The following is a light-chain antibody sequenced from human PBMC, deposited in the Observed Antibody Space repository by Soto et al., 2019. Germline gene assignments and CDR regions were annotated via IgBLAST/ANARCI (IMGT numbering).Light chain of an antibody. CDR3: AAWDDSLSGPV. Sequence: QSVLTQPPSASGTPGQRVTISCSGSSSNIGNNYGYWYQQLPGTAPKLLIYRNNQRPSGVPDRFSGSKSGTSASLAISGLRSEDEADYYCAAWDDSLSGPVFGGETKFTVL. CDR2: RNN. V-gene: IGLV1-47*01. CDR1: SSNIGNNY. J-gene: IGLJ2*01.